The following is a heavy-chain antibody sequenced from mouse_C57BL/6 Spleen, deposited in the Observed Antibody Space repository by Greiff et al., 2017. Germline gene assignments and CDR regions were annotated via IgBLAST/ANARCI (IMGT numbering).Heavy chain of an antibody. V-gene: IGHV5-16*01. CDR3: ARDNVYYFDY. CDR1: GFTFSDYY. J-gene: IGHJ2*01. CDR2: INYDGSST. Sequence: EVKLMESEGGLVQPGSSMKLSCTASGFTFSDYYMAWVRQVPEKGLEWVANINYDGSSTYYLDSLKSRFIISRDNAKNILYLQMSSLKSEDTATYYCARDNVYYFDYWGQGTTLTVSS.